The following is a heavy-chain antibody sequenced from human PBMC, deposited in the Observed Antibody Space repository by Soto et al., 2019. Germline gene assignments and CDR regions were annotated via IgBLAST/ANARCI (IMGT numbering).Heavy chain of an antibody. Sequence: SETLSLTCAVYGGSFSGYYWSWIRQPPGKGLEWIGEINHSGSTNYNPSLKRRVTISVDTSKNQFSLKLRSVTAADTAVYYCARGPRGSIFGVVIMVNWFDPRGQGTLVTVSS. J-gene: IGHJ5*02. CDR3: ARGPRGSIFGVVIMVNWFDP. V-gene: IGHV4-34*01. CDR1: GGSFSGYY. D-gene: IGHD3-3*01. CDR2: INHSGST.